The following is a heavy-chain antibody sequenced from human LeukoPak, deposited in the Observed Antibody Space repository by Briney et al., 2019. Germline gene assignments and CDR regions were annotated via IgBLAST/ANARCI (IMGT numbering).Heavy chain of an antibody. D-gene: IGHD1/OR15-1a*01. CDR1: GYTFTSYH. CDR3: AREDVTTYNWFDP. J-gene: IGHJ5*02. CDR2: INPSGGST. Sequence: ASVKVSCKASGYTFTSYHMHWVRRAPGQGLEWMGIINPSGGSTSYAQKFQGRVTMTRDTSTSTVYMELSSLRSEDTAVYYCAREDVTTYNWFDPWGQGTLVTVSS. V-gene: IGHV1-46*01.